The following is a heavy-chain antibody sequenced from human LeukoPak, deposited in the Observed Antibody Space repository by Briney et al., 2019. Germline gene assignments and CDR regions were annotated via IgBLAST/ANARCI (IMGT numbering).Heavy chain of an antibody. CDR2: ISNNGGYT. Sequence: PGGSLRLSCAASGFTFSSYAMSWVRQAPGKGLEWVSAISNNGGYTYYADSVQGRFTISRDNSKSTLCLQMNSLRADDTAVYYCAKQLGYCSDGSCYFPYWGQGTLVTVSS. CDR3: AKQLGYCSDGSCYFPY. D-gene: IGHD2-15*01. CDR1: GFTFSSYA. V-gene: IGHV3-23*01. J-gene: IGHJ4*02.